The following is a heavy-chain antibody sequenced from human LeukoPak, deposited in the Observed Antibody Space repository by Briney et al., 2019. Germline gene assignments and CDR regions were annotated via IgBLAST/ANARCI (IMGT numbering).Heavy chain of an antibody. Sequence: ASVKVSCKASGYTFTSYGISWVRQAPGQGLEWMGWISAYNGNTNYAQKLQGRVTMTTDTSTSTAYMEPRSLRSDDTAVYYGARDPPYYYDILTAGRWFDPWGQETLVTVSS. J-gene: IGHJ5*02. V-gene: IGHV1-18*01. D-gene: IGHD3-9*01. CDR3: ARDPPYYYDILTAGRWFDP. CDR2: ISAYNGNT. CDR1: GYTFTSYG.